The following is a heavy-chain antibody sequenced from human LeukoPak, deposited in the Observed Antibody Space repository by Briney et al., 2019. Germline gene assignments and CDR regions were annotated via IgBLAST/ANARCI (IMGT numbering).Heavy chain of an antibody. D-gene: IGHD6-19*01. CDR3: ARGSVAVSSWFDP. CDR1: GYSISSGYY. CDR2: IYHSGST. Sequence: PSETLSLTCAVSGYSISSGYYWGWIRQPPGKGLEWIGSIYHSGSTNYNPSLKSRVTISVDTSKNQFSLKLSSVTAADTAVYYCARGSVAVSSWFDPWGQGTLVTVSS. V-gene: IGHV4-38-2*01. J-gene: IGHJ5*02.